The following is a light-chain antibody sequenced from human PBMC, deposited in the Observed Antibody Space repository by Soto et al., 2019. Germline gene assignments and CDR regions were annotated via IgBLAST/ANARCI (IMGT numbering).Light chain of an antibody. CDR3: QQYGSSPLT. Sequence: EIVLTQSPGTLSLSPGERATLSCRASQSVRSSNLAWYQQKPGQAPRFLIYGASSRATGIPDRFSGSGSGTDFTLTISRLEPEAFAVYYCQQYGSSPLTFCGGTKVEIK. V-gene: IGKV3-20*01. CDR2: GAS. CDR1: QSVRSSN. J-gene: IGKJ4*01.